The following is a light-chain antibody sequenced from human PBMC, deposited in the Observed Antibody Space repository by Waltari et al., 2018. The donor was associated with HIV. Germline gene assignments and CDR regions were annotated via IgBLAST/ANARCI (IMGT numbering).Light chain of an antibody. CDR2: RNN. V-gene: IGLV1-47*01. CDR3: AAWDDSLSGYVV. Sequence: QSVLTQPPSASGTPGQRVTISCSGSSSNIGSNYVYWYQKLPGTAPKLLIYRNNQRPSWCPDRFSGSKSGTSASLAISGLRSEDEADYYCAAWDDSLSGYVVFGGGTKLTVL. CDR1: SSNIGSNY. J-gene: IGLJ2*01.